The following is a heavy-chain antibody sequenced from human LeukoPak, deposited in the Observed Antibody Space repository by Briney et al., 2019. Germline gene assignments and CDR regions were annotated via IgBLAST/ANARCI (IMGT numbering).Heavy chain of an antibody. CDR3: ARDPRPYSGSGLHFDI. J-gene: IGHJ3*02. CDR1: GFTFSNYN. D-gene: IGHD1-26*01. CDR2: IGSSSSPI. V-gene: IGHV3-48*02. Sequence: GGSLRLSCAASGFTFSNYNINWVRQAPGKGLEWVSFIGSSSSPIYYADSVKGRFTVSRDNAKNSLYLHLNSLRDEDTAVYYCARDPRPYSGSGLHFDIWGQGTLVTVSS.